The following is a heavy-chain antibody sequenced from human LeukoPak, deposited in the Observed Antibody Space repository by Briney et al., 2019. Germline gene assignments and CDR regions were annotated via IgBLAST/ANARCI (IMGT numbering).Heavy chain of an antibody. J-gene: IGHJ4*02. CDR2: IGIDSGNT. CDR1: GFTFSDYS. D-gene: IGHD5-24*01. V-gene: IGHV3-48*01. Sequence: GGSLRLSCAASGFTFSDYSMNWGRQAPGKGLEWISYIGIDSGNTNYADSVKGRFPISGDKAKNSLYLQMNSLRVEDTAVYYCARDYKYAFDNWGQGTLVTVSS. CDR3: ARDYKYAFDN.